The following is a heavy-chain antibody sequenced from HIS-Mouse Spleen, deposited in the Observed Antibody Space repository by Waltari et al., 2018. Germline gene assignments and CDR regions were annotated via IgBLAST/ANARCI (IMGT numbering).Heavy chain of an antibody. D-gene: IGHD2-21*01. CDR1: GFTFSSYA. CDR3: AKSRGGDCYDY. Sequence: EVQLLESGGGLVQPGGSLRLSCAASGFTFSSYAMSWGRQAPGKGVGWVSAISGSGGSTYYADSVKGRFTISRDNSKNTLYLQMNSLRAEDTAVYYCAKSRGGDCYDYWGQGTLVTVSS. V-gene: IGHV3-23*01. J-gene: IGHJ4*02. CDR2: ISGSGGST.